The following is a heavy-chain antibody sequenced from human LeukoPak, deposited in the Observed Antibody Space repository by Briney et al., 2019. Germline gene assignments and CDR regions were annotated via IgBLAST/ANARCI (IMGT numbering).Heavy chain of an antibody. V-gene: IGHV3-23*01. CDR1: GFTFSNAW. CDR3: AKGQELDDGVFDS. Sequence: GGSLRLSCAASGFTFSNAWMSWVRQAPGKGLEWVSTIRSNGDTTYNADSVKGRFTISRDNSKNTLYLELNSLRVEDTATFYCAKGQELDDGVFDSWGQGTMVTVSS. D-gene: IGHD1-1*01. CDR2: IRSNGDTT. J-gene: IGHJ4*02.